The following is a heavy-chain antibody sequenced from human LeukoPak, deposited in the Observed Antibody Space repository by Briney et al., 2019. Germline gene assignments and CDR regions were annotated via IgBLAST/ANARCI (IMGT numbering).Heavy chain of an antibody. J-gene: IGHJ4*02. D-gene: IGHD5-24*01. CDR1: GGSISSSSYY. V-gene: IGHV4-39*01. CDR2: IYYSGST. CDR3: ARHGVEMATINY. Sequence: SETLSLTCIVSGGSISSSSYYWGWIRQPPGKGLEWIGSIYYSGSTYYNPSLKSRVTISVDTSKNQFSLKLSSVTAADTAVYYCARHGVEMATINYWGQGTLVTVSS.